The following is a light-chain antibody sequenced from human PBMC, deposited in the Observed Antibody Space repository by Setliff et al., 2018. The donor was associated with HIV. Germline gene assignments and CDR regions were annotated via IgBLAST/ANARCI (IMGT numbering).Light chain of an antibody. CDR1: SSDVGGHNS. CDR3: SSYASGSTSPFV. CDR2: EVS. V-gene: IGLV2-14*01. Sequence: QSVLTQPASVSGSLGQSITISCTGTSSDVGGHNSVSWYQQHPGKAPKLMISEVSNRPSGVSNRFSGSKSGNTASLTVAGLQPEDEADYYCSSYASGSTSPFVFGTGTKVTVL. J-gene: IGLJ1*01.